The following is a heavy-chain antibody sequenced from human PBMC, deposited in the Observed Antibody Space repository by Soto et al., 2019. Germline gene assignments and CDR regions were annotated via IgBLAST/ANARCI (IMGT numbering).Heavy chain of an antibody. CDR2: INAGNGNT. Sequence: QVQLVQSGAEVKKPGASVKVSCKASGYTFTSYAMHWVRQAPGQRLEWMGWINAGNGNTKYSQKFQGRVTITRDTSASTAYMELSSLRSEDTAVYYCAREGSYYGSVSYYPNWFDPWGQGTLVTVSS. CDR1: GYTFTSYA. J-gene: IGHJ5*02. V-gene: IGHV1-3*01. D-gene: IGHD3-10*01. CDR3: AREGSYYGSVSYYPNWFDP.